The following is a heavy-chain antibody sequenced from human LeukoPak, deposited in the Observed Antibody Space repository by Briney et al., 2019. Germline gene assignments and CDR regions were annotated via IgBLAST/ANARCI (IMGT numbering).Heavy chain of an antibody. V-gene: IGHV3-74*01. CDR2: INSDGSST. CDR3: LRGDRRDY. CDR1: RFTFSTYW. J-gene: IGHJ4*02. Sequence: PGGSLRLSCAASRFTFSTYWMHWVRQAPGKGLVWVSRINSDGSSTDYADSVKGRFTISRDNAKDSLYLQMNSLRVEDTAVYYCLRGDRRDYWGQGTLVTVSS.